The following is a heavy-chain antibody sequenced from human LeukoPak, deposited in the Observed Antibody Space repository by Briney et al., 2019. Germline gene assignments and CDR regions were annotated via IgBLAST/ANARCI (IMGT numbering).Heavy chain of an antibody. CDR3: ASTRDSQTKGAFDY. CDR1: GGTFSSYA. D-gene: IGHD5-24*01. CDR2: IIPILGIA. J-gene: IGHJ4*02. Sequence: SVKVSCKASGGTFSSYAISWVRQAPGQGLEWMGRIIPILGIANYAQKFQGRATITADKSTSTAYMELSSLRSEDTAVYYCASTRDSQTKGAFDYWGQGTLVTVSS. V-gene: IGHV1-69*04.